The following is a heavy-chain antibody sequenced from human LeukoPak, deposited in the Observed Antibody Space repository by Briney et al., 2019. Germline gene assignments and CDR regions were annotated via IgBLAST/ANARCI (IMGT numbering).Heavy chain of an antibody. J-gene: IGHJ4*02. CDR1: GYSFTSYW. CDR2: IYPGDSDT. V-gene: IGHV5-51*01. CDR3: ARHRITIFAVVIKWNYYFDY. D-gene: IGHD3-3*01. Sequence: GESLKISCKGSGYSFTSYWIGWVRQMPGKGLEWMGIIYPGDSDTRYSPSFQGQVTISADKSISTAYLQWSSLKASDTAMYYCARHRITIFAVVIKWNYYFDYWGQGTLVTVSS.